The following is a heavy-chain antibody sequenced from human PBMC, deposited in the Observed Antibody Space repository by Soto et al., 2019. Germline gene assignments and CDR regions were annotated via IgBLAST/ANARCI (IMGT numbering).Heavy chain of an antibody. D-gene: IGHD3-10*01. Sequence: EVQLVESGGGLVQPGGSLRLSCAASGFTFSSYWMHWFRQTPGKGLVWVSRIKPDGSGANYADSVKGRFTISRDNAKNTLDLQMNSLRAEDTALYYCARDLVLGAGSCDYWGQGTLVTVSS. CDR3: ARDLVLGAGSCDY. V-gene: IGHV3-74*01. CDR1: GFTFSSYW. J-gene: IGHJ4*02. CDR2: IKPDGSGA.